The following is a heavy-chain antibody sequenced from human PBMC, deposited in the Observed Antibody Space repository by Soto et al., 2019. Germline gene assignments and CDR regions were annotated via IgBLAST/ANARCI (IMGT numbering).Heavy chain of an antibody. CDR1: GFTFSSYD. Sequence: GGSLRLSCAASGFTFSSYDMHWVRQATGKGLEWVSAIGTAGDTYYPGSVKGRFTISRENAKNSLYLQMNSLRAEDTAVYYCARGGEWFGELFRQRIDYWGQGTLVTVSS. D-gene: IGHD3-10*01. CDR3: ARGGEWFGELFRQRIDY. V-gene: IGHV3-13*01. CDR2: IGTAGDT. J-gene: IGHJ4*02.